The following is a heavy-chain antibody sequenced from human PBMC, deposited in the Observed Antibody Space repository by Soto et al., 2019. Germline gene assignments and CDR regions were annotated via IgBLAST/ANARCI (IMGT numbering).Heavy chain of an antibody. Sequence: SETLSLTCTVSGGSISSGDYYWSWIRQPPGKGLEWIGYIYYSGSTYYNPSLKSRVTISVDTSKNQFSLKLSSVTAADTAVYYCASEGITIFGALINWGQGTLVTVSS. J-gene: IGHJ4*02. CDR3: ASEGITIFGALIN. V-gene: IGHV4-30-4*01. D-gene: IGHD3-3*01. CDR2: IYYSGST. CDR1: GGSISSGDYY.